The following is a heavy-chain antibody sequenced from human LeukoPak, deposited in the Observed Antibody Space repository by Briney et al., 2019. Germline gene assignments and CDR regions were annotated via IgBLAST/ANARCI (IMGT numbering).Heavy chain of an antibody. CDR1: GGTFSSYA. V-gene: IGHV1-69*04. CDR3: ATVGANGSGSYTPYYYGMDV. CDR2: IIPILGIA. J-gene: IGHJ6*02. Sequence: SVKVSCKASGGTFSSYAISWVRQAPGQGLEWMGRIIPILGIANYAQKFQGRVTMTEDTSTDTAYMELSSLRSEDTAMYYCATVGANGSGSYTPYYYGMDVWGQGTTVTVSS. D-gene: IGHD3-10*01.